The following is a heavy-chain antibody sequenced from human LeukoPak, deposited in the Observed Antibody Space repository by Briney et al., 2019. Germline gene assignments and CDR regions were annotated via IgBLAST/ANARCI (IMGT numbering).Heavy chain of an antibody. Sequence: PSETLSLTCTVSGGSISSSSYYWCWIRQPPGKGLEWIGSIYYSGSTYYNPSLKSRVTISVDTSKNQFSLKLSSVTAADTAVYYCASGTGSDVVPAAYYYYYYMDVWGKGTTVTVSS. V-gene: IGHV4-39*01. D-gene: IGHD2-2*01. J-gene: IGHJ6*03. CDR3: ASGTGSDVVPAAYYYYYYMDV. CDR1: GGSISSSSYY. CDR2: IYYSGST.